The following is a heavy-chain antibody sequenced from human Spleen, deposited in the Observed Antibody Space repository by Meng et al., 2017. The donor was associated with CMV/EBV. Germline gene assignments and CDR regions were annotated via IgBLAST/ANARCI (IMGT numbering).Heavy chain of an antibody. CDR3: ARGFLRGSSQCYYYGMDV. D-gene: IGHD1-26*01. J-gene: IGHJ6*02. Sequence: SETLSLTCAVYGASFSTYYWTWIRQAPGKGLEWIGEVNHSGGTNYNPSLKSRVTISVDTSKNQFSLKLSSVTAADTAVYYCARGFLRGSSQCYYYGMDVWGQGTTVTVSS. V-gene: IGHV4-34*01. CDR2: VNHSGGT. CDR1: GASFSTYY.